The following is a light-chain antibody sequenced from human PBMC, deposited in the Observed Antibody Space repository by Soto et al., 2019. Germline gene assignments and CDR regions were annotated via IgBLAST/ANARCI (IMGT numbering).Light chain of an antibody. CDR2: DVS. CDR3: CSYAGSYTWV. V-gene: IGLV2-11*01. CDR1: SSDVGDYNY. Sequence: QSALTQPRSVSGSPGQSVTISCTGTSSDVGDYNYVSWYQQHPGKAPKLMIYDVSERPSGVPDRFSGSKSGNTASLTISGRQAEDEADYYCCSYAGSYTWVFGGGTKLTVL. J-gene: IGLJ3*02.